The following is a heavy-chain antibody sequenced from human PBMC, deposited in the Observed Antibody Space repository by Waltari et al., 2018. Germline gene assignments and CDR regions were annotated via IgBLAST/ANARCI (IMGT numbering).Heavy chain of an antibody. CDR1: GFTFSRYW. CDR3: ARVATKTYSSPVPGRPYYYGMDV. V-gene: IGHV3-74*01. Sequence: EEQLVESGGGLAQPGESLRLSCAASGFTFSRYWMDWVRQAPGKGLVVGLRIKRDGESTTYAVSGKGRFTNPRDNAKDTLYVQMNRLRAEDTAVYYCARVATKTYSSPVPGRPYYYGMDVWGQGTTVTVSS. J-gene: IGHJ6*02. D-gene: IGHD3-22*01. CDR2: IKRDGEST.